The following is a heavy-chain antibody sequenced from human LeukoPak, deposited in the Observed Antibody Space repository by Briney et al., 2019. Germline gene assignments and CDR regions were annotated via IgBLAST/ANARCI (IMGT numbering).Heavy chain of an antibody. V-gene: IGHV4-59*01. Sequence: SETLSLTCAVYGGSFSGYYWSWIRQPPGKGLEWIGYIYYSGSTNYNPSLKSRVTISVDTSKNQFSLKLSSVTAADTAVYYCAREGAAGSFDYWGQGTLVTVSS. CDR2: IYYSGST. J-gene: IGHJ4*02. CDR1: GGSFSGYY. D-gene: IGHD6-13*01. CDR3: AREGAAGSFDY.